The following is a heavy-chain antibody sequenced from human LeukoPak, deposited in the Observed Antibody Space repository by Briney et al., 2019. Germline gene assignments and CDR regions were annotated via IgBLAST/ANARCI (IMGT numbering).Heavy chain of an antibody. CDR3: ARGRIPDYYYYYMDV. Sequence: ASVKVSCKASGYTFTGYYMHWVRQAPGQGLEWMGWMNPNSDNTGYAQKFQGRVTITRNTSISTAYMELSSLRSEDTAVYYCARGRIPDYYYYYMDVWGKGTTVTVSS. V-gene: IGHV1-8*03. J-gene: IGHJ6*03. CDR2: MNPNSDNT. CDR1: GYTFTGYY.